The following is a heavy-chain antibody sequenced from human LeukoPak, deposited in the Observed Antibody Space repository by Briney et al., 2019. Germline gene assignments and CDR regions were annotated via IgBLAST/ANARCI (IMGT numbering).Heavy chain of an antibody. J-gene: IGHJ4*02. V-gene: IGHV3-64*01. CDR3: AKDDPNDYMPWIY. CDR1: GFPFRSYA. D-gene: IGHD4-11*01. Sequence: GGSLRLSCAASGFPFRSYAMHWVRQAPGKGLEYVSAITLDGISTYYANSVKGRFTISRDNSKNTLYLQMNSLRADDTAVYYCAKDDPNDYMPWIYWGQGTLVTVSS. CDR2: ITLDGIST.